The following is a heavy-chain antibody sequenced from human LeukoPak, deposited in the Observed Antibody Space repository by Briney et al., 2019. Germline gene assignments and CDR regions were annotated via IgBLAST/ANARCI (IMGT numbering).Heavy chain of an antibody. J-gene: IGHJ4*02. V-gene: IGHV1-18*01. CDR3: ARDSPYSSGWYVVDY. CDR1: GYTFTSYG. CDR2: ISAYNGNT. Sequence: GASVKVSCKASGYTFTSYGISWVRQAPGRGLEWMGWISAYNGNTNYAQKLQGRVTMTTDTSTSTAYMELRSLRSDDTAVYYCARDSPYSSGWYVVDYWGQGTLVTVSS. D-gene: IGHD6-19*01.